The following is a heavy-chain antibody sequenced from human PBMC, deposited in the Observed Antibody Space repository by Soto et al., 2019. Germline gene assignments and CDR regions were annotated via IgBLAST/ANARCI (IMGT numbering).Heavy chain of an antibody. J-gene: IGHJ4*02. CDR1: GFTFSSYG. Sequence: GGSLRLSCAASGFTFSSYGMSWVRRAPGKGLEWVSAIRSSGGDTYYADSVKGRFTISRDNAKNTLYLQMNSLRAEDTAVYYCADPGDSCGYYYISYVDCWGQGTLVTVSS. CDR2: IRSSGGDT. D-gene: IGHD3-22*01. CDR3: ADPGDSCGYYYISYVDC. V-gene: IGHV3-23*01.